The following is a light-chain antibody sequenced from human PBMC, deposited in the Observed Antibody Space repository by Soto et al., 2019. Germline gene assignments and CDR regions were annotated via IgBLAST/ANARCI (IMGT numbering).Light chain of an antibody. V-gene: IGKV1-39*01. CDR3: QQRYSTPIT. CDR1: QSISSY. J-gene: IGKJ5*01. Sequence: DLRMTQSPSSLSASLGDRGTITCRASQSISSYLNWYQQKPGKAPKLLIYAASSLQSGVPSRFSGSVYGTDFTHTIISLQPEDFATYCGQQRYSTPITVGQGTRLEIK. CDR2: AAS.